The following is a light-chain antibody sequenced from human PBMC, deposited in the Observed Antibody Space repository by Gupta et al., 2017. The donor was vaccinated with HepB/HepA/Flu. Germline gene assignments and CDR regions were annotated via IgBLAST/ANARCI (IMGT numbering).Light chain of an antibody. V-gene: IGKV1-5*03. CDR3: QQENSYPCN. CDR2: KAP. Sequence: IQMTQSPSTLSASVGDRVTITCRASQSISTWLAWYQQRPGKAPNLLIYKAPRVESGVPPRFSSSGSGTAFSVASRSRQTEDFATNYCQQENSYPCNFGQGTKLETK. CDR1: QSISTW. J-gene: IGKJ2*02.